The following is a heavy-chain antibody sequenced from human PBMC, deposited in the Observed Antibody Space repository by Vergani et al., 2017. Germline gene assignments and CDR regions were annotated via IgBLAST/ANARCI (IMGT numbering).Heavy chain of an antibody. CDR1: GYTFTGYY. CDR3: ARDLYLGYSCYDSADY. D-gene: IGHD5-12*01. J-gene: IGHJ4*02. Sequence: QVQLVQSGAEVKKPGASVKVSCKASGYTFTGYYMHCVRQAPGQGLEWMGWINPNSGGTNYAQKFQGRVTMTRDTSISTAYMELSRLRSDDTAVYYCARDLYLGYSCYDSADYWGQGTLVTVSS. CDR2: INPNSGGT. V-gene: IGHV1-2*02.